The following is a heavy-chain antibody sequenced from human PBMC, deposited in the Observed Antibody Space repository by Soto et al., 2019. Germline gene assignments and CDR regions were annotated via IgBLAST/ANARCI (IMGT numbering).Heavy chain of an antibody. D-gene: IGHD3-3*01. V-gene: IGHV1-46*01. Sequence: QVQLVQSGAEVKRPGASVKVSCKAPGDTFTSYYLNWVRQAPGQGLEWMGVINPHGGSTKYAQKFQGRTTMTRATSRSTVYMELSSLRSDDTAIYYCARSSGGNFGIIIEGSNWFDPWGQGTLVTVSS. CDR1: GDTFTSYY. CDR2: INPHGGST. J-gene: IGHJ5*02. CDR3: ARSSGGNFGIIIEGSNWFDP.